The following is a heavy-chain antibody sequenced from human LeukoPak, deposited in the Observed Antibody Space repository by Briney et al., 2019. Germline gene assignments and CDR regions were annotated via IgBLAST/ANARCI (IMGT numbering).Heavy chain of an antibody. CDR2: INTNTGHP. Sequence: ASVEVSCKASGYTFTSYAINWVRQAPGQRPEWMGWINTNTGHPTYAQGFTGRFVFSFDASVTTTYLQISSLESEDTAVYFCARGGIAAAGPNDFWGQGTLVTVSS. D-gene: IGHD6-13*01. CDR1: GYTFTSYA. J-gene: IGHJ4*02. V-gene: IGHV7-4-1*02. CDR3: ARGGIAAAGPNDF.